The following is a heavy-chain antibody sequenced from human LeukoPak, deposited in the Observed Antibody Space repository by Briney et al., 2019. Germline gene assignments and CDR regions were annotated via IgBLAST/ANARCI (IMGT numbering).Heavy chain of an antibody. Sequence: SQTLSLTCTVSGDSISSSDYYWSWIRQHPGKGLEWIGYIYYSGSTYYNPSLKSRVTISVDTSKNQFSLKLISVTAADTAVYYCARNPTGAPFDYWGQGTLVTVSS. CDR3: ARNPTGAPFDY. CDR2: IYYSGST. D-gene: IGHD7-27*01. V-gene: IGHV4-31*03. J-gene: IGHJ4*02. CDR1: GDSISSSDYY.